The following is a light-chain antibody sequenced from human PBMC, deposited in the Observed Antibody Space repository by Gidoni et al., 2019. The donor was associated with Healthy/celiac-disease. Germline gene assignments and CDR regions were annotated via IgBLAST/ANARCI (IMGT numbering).Light chain of an antibody. V-gene: IGLV2-14*01. Sequence: QSALTQPASVPGSPGQSITISCPGTSSDVGGYNYVSWYQQHPGKAPKLMIYEVSNRPSGVPDRFSGSKSGNTASLTISGLQAEDEADYYCSSYTSSSTEVFGTGTKVTVL. CDR1: SSDVGGYNY. CDR3: SSYTSSSTEV. J-gene: IGLJ1*01. CDR2: EVS.